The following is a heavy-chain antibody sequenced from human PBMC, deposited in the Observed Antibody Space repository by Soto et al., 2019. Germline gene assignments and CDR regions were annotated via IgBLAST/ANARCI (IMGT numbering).Heavy chain of an antibody. Sequence: QVQLVESGGGVVQPGRSLRLSCAASGFTFSSYAMHWVRQAPGKGLEWVAVISYDGSNKYYVDSVKGRFTISRDNSKNTLYLQMNSLRAEDTAVYYCARGAGPSVDYWGQGTLVTVSS. J-gene: IGHJ4*02. CDR3: ARGAGPSVDY. CDR1: GFTFSSYA. D-gene: IGHD3-10*01. V-gene: IGHV3-30-3*01. CDR2: ISYDGSNK.